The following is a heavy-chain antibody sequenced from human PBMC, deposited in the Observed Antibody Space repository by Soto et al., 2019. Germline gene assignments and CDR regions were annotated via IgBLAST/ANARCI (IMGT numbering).Heavy chain of an antibody. Sequence: EVQLLESGGGVVQPGGSLRLSCAASGFTFNTYAMSWVRQAPGKGLEWVSGISGSGGTADYANSVKGRFTISRDNSKNMLSLSMNSLRADDSAVYYRARSYEEVPPCMNGVCNYLAGYGMDVWGQGTTVTVSS. D-gene: IGHD2-8*01. J-gene: IGHJ6*02. CDR2: ISGSGGTA. V-gene: IGHV3-23*01. CDR3: ARSYEEVPPCMNGVCNYLAGYGMDV. CDR1: GFTFNTYA.